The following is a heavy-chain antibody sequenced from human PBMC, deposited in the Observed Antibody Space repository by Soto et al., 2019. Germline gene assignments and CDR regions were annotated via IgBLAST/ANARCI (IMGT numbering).Heavy chain of an antibody. CDR3: AHRVLRTVFGLVTRSAIYFDF. V-gene: IGHV2-5*02. CDR2: IYWDDDK. Sequence: QITLNESGPTVVRPTEPLTMTCRFSGFSLTTSGVGVGWIRQSPGKAPEWLALIYWDDDKRYSASLKSRLTITKDTSKNQVVLTVSYLDPTDTATYYCAHRVLRTVFGLVTRSAIYFDFWGQGTPVAVSS. J-gene: IGHJ4*02. D-gene: IGHD3-3*01. CDR1: GFSLTTSGVG.